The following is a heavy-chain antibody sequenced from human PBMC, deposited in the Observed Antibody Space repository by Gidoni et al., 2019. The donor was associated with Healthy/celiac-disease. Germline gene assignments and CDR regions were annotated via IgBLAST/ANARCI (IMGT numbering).Heavy chain of an antibody. CDR3: ARDHGVPAAIPINWFDP. J-gene: IGHJ5*02. Sequence: QVQLVQSGAEVKKPGASVKVSCKASGYTFPSHAMHWVRQAPGQRLEWMGWINAGNGNTKYSQKFQGRVTITRDTSASTAYMELSSLRSEDTAVYYCARDHGVPAAIPINWFDPWGQGTLVTVSS. D-gene: IGHD2-2*02. V-gene: IGHV1-3*01. CDR2: INAGNGNT. CDR1: GYTFPSHA.